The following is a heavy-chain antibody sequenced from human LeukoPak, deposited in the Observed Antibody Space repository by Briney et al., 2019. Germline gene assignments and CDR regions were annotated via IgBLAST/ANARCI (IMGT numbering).Heavy chain of an antibody. CDR3: ARGGGTVTPDY. Sequence: GGSLRLSCAASGFTLSDYYMSWIRQAPGKGLEWVSYISSSSSYTTDADSVKGRFTISRDNAKKSLYLQMNSLRAEDTAVYYCARGGGTVTPDYWGQGTLVTVSS. J-gene: IGHJ4*02. CDR2: ISSSSSYT. CDR1: GFTLSDYY. D-gene: IGHD4-17*01. V-gene: IGHV3-11*05.